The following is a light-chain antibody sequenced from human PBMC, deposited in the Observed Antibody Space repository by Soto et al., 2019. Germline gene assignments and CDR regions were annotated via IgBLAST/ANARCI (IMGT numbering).Light chain of an antibody. CDR3: QQLNSSPRT. V-gene: IGKV1-9*01. CDR2: GAT. CDR1: QGIRNY. J-gene: IGKJ1*01. Sequence: DIQLTQSPSFLSASVGDRVTITCRASQGIRNYLAWYQQKPGKAPTVVIYGATTLQSGVPSRFSGSGSGTEFTLTISSLQPEDSATYYCQQLNSSPRTFGQGTKVEIK.